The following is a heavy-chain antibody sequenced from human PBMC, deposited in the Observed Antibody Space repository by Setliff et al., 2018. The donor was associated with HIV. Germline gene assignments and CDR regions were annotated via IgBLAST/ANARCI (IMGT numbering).Heavy chain of an antibody. J-gene: IGHJ4*02. CDR2: IYYSGST. CDR3: ARHRVITGSFDS. D-gene: IGHD3-10*01. CDR1: GGSISSSSYY. V-gene: IGHV4-39*01. Sequence: PSETLSLTCTVSGGSISSSSYYWGWIRQPPGKGLEWIGSIYYSGSTYYNPSLKSPVSMSVDTSKNQFSLRVNSVTAADTAVFYCARHRVITGSFDSWGQGTLVTVSS.